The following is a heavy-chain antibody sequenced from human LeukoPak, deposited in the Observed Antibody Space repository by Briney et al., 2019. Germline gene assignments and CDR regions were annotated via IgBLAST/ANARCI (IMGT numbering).Heavy chain of an antibody. CDR2: TYYRSKWYN. CDR1: GDSVSSNSAA. CDR3: AREGRYYDSSGYRNGLGY. J-gene: IGHJ4*02. V-gene: IGHV6-1*01. Sequence: SQTLSLTCAISGDSVSSNSAAWNWIRQSPSRGLEWLGRTYYRSKWYNDYAVSVKSRITINPDTSKNQFSLQLNSVTPEDTAVYYCAREGRYYDSSGYRNGLGYWGQGTLVTVSS. D-gene: IGHD3-22*01.